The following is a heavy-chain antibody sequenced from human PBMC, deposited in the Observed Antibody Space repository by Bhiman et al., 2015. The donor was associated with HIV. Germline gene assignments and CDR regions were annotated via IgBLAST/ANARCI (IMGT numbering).Heavy chain of an antibody. CDR3: ARGVHFKLGYYMDV. Sequence: VQLVESGGGVVQPGRSLRLSCAASGFTFSSHDMHWVRQATGKGLEWVSAIGFAGDTYYSGSVKGRFTISRESAKNSLYLQMNSLRAGDTAVYYCARGVHFKLGYYMDVWGKGATVTVSS. J-gene: IGHJ6*03. V-gene: IGHV3-13*01. CDR2: IGFAGDT. D-gene: IGHD3-10*01. CDR1: GFTFSSHD.